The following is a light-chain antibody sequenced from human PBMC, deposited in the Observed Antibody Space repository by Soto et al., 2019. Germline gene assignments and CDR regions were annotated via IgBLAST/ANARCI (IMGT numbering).Light chain of an antibody. Sequence: DIQMTQSPSSVSASVGDRVIITCRASQGISSWLAWYQQKPGKAPNLLIYSASTLYSGVPSRFSGSGSGTDFTLTISSLQPEDVATYYCQHYNSYSEAFGQGTKVDIK. V-gene: IGKV1D-16*01. CDR1: QGISSW. CDR2: SAS. CDR3: QHYNSYSEA. J-gene: IGKJ1*01.